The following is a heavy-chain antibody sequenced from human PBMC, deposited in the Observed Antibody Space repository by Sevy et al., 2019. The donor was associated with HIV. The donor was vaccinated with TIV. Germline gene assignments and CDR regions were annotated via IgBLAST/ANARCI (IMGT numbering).Heavy chain of an antibody. CDR3: TTDPVGRVVVPAAMAKAVDY. CDR2: IKSKTDGGTT. D-gene: IGHD2-2*01. V-gene: IGHV3-15*01. Sequence: GGSLRLSCAASGFSFSNAWMSWVRQAPGKGLEWVGRIKSKTDGGTTDYAAPVKGRFTISRDDSKNTLYLQMNSLKTEDTAVYYCTTDPVGRVVVPAAMAKAVDYWGQGTLVTVSS. J-gene: IGHJ4*02. CDR1: GFSFSNAW.